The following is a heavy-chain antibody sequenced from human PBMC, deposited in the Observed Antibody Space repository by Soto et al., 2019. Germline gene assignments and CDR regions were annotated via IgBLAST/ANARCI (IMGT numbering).Heavy chain of an antibody. CDR3: AHRRGFRGITFDY. D-gene: IGHD3-10*01. Sequence: QITLKESGPTLVKPTQTLTLTCTFSGFSLSTNGVGVGWIRQPPGKALEWLALIYWDDDKRYRPSQKRRLIITKDTAKTQVVLTMTNMDPVDTASYYCAHRRGFRGITFDYWGQGMLVTVAS. J-gene: IGHJ4*02. V-gene: IGHV2-5*02. CDR2: IYWDDDK. CDR1: GFSLSTNGVG.